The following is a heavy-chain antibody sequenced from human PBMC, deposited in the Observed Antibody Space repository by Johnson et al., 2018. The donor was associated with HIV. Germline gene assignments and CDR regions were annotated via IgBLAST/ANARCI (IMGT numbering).Heavy chain of an antibody. Sequence: VQLVESGGGVVQPGRSLRLSCAASGFTFSSYAMHWVRQAPGKGLEWVAVISYDGSNKYYAYSVKGRFTISRDNSKNSLYLQMNSLKTEDTAVYYCALSYSLDAFDIWGQGTMVTVSS. CDR3: ALSYSLDAFDI. D-gene: IGHD2-21*01. CDR1: GFTFSSYA. CDR2: ISYDGSNK. J-gene: IGHJ3*02. V-gene: IGHV3-30-3*01.